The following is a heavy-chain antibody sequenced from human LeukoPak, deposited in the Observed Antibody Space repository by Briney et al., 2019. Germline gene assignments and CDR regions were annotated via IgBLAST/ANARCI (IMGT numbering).Heavy chain of an antibody. D-gene: IGHD3-22*01. V-gene: IGHV4-39*07. CDR3: ARELRGIFAVVVITRHFDY. Sequence: SETLSLTCTVSGGSISSSSYYWGWIRQPPGKGLEWIGSIYYSGSTYYNPSLKSRVTISVDRSKNQFSLKLSSVTAADTAVYYCARELRGIFAVVVITRHFDYWGQGTLVTVSS. CDR1: GGSISSSSYY. CDR2: IYYSGST. J-gene: IGHJ4*02.